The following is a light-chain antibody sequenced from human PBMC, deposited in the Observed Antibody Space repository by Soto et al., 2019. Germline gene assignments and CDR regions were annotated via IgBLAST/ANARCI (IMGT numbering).Light chain of an antibody. CDR2: GAS. J-gene: IGKJ5*01. CDR3: QQSYTTPIT. V-gene: IGKV3-20*01. Sequence: EIVLTHSQGTLSLSPCERGTLSFSASQSVSSSYLAWYQQKPGQAPRLLIYGASIRATGIPDRFSGSGSGTEFTLTISSLQSEDFATYYCQQSYTTPITFGQGTRLEIK. CDR1: QSVSSSY.